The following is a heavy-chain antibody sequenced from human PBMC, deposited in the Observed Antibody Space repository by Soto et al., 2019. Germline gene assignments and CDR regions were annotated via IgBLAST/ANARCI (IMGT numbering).Heavy chain of an antibody. Sequence: PGGSLRLSCAASGFTFSSYSMNWVRQAPGKGLEWVSYISSSSSTIYYADSVKGRFTISRDNAKNSLYLQMNSLRAEDTAVYYCATPTLAVAGTPAFDIWGQGTMVTVSS. D-gene: IGHD6-19*01. CDR1: GFTFSSYS. CDR3: ATPTLAVAGTPAFDI. V-gene: IGHV3-48*01. J-gene: IGHJ3*02. CDR2: ISSSSSTI.